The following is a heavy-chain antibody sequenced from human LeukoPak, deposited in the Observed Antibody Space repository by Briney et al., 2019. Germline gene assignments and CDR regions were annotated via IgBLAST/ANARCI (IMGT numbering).Heavy chain of an antibody. V-gene: IGHV4-34*01. CDR3: ARGVRYFDWLSLWNY. Sequence: SETLSLTCAAYGWSFSGYFWSWIRQPPGKGLEWFGEINHSGSTNYNPSLKSRVTMSVDTSKNQFSLKLSSVTAADTAVYYCARGVRYFDWLSLWNYWGQGTLVTVSS. CDR2: INHSGST. J-gene: IGHJ4*02. D-gene: IGHD3-9*01. CDR1: GWSFSGYF.